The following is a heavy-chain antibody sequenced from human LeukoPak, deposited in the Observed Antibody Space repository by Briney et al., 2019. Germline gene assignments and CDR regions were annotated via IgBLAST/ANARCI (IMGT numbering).Heavy chain of an antibody. V-gene: IGHV3-53*01. CDR1: GFTVSSNY. Sequence: GGSLRLSCAASGFTVSSNYMTWVRQAPGKGLEWVSVIYSGGSTYYADSVKGRFTISRDNSKNTVHLQMNSLRAEDTAMYYCARRAGDYSHPYDYWGQGTLVTVSS. CDR3: ARRAGDYSHPYDY. J-gene: IGHJ4*02. D-gene: IGHD3-22*01. CDR2: IYSGGST.